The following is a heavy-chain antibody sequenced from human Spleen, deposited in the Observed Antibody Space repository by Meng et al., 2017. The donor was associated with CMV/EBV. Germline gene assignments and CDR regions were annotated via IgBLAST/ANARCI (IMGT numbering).Heavy chain of an antibody. CDR3: VRRQSVSAFDV. Sequence: SCAASGFTFSGFTMNWVRQAPGKGLEWISSISLSSTYIEYADSLEGRFTISRDNARNSLYLQMDNLRAEDTAVYYCVRRQSVSAFDVWGQGTMVTVSS. J-gene: IGHJ3*01. D-gene: IGHD3-3*01. CDR1: GFTFSGFT. CDR2: ISLSSTYI. V-gene: IGHV3-21*06.